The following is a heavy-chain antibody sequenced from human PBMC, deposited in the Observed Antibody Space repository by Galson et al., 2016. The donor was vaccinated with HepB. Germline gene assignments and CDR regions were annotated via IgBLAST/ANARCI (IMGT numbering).Heavy chain of an antibody. CDR3: ARTRGAYFAY. Sequence: SVRLSCTASGFTFSNYAMSWVRQAPGQGLEWMGGISPIFETAESTEKFQGRVTITADKSTGTAYMELSSLRAEDTAIYYCARTRGAYFAYWGQGTLVTVSS. CDR2: ISPIFETA. D-gene: IGHD1-26*01. CDR1: GFTFSNYA. V-gene: IGHV1-69*06. J-gene: IGHJ4*02.